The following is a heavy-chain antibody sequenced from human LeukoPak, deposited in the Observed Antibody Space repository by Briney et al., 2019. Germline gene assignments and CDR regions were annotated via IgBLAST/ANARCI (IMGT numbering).Heavy chain of an antibody. D-gene: IGHD2-15*01. Sequence: GESLKISCKGSGYSFTSNWIGWVRQMPGKGLEWMGIIYPGDPDTRYSPSFQGQVTISADNSISTAYLQWSSLKASDTAMYYCAKGGSGPARRFDYWGQGALVTVSS. V-gene: IGHV5-51*01. J-gene: IGHJ4*02. CDR1: GYSFTSNW. CDR3: AKGGSGPARRFDY. CDR2: IYPGDPDT.